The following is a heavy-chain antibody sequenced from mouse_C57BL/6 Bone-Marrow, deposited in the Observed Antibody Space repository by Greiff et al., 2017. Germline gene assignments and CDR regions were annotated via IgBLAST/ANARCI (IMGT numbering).Heavy chain of an antibody. CDR1: GFTFSSYA. CDR2: ISSGGDYI. V-gene: IGHV5-9-1*02. CDR3: TRGLPRNYAMDY. Sequence: EVMLVESGEGLVKPGGSLKLSCAASGFTFSSYAMSWVRQTPEKRLEWVAYISSGGDYIYYADTVKGQFTISRDNARNTLYLQMSILKSEDTAMDDCTRGLPRNYAMDYWGQGTSVTVSS. D-gene: IGHD3-1*01. J-gene: IGHJ4*01.